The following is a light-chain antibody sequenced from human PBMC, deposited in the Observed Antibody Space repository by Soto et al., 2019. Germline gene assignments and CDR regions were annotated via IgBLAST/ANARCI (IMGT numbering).Light chain of an antibody. V-gene: IGKV4-1*01. Sequence: DIVMTQSPDSLAVSLGERATINCKSSQSVLYSSNNKNYLAWYQQKPGQPPKLLIYWASARESGVPERFSGSGSATDFTLTISSLQAEDVAVYYCQQYYTTPWTFGQGTKVDIK. CDR2: WAS. CDR1: QSVLYSSNNKNY. J-gene: IGKJ1*01. CDR3: QQYYTTPWT.